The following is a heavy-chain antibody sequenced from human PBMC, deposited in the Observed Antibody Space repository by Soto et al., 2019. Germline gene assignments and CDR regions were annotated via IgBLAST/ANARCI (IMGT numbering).Heavy chain of an antibody. V-gene: IGHV3-7*05. Sequence: EVQLVESGGGLVQPGGSLSLSCAASGFNFNDYYMNWVRQAPGKGLEWVASINQDGSDKRYVDFVKGRFTISRDNAKNSLFLQINSLRAEDTAVYFCAKVELGNTNNIGFPHWGQGTLVTVSS. CDR2: INQDGSDK. D-gene: IGHD7-27*01. CDR3: AKVELGNTNNIGFPH. CDR1: GFNFNDYY. J-gene: IGHJ1*01.